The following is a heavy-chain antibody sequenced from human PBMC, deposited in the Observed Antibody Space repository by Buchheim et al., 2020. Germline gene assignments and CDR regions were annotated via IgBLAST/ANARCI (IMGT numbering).Heavy chain of an antibody. CDR1: AFTVSSNY. J-gene: IGHJ6*03. CDR2: IDSGGTT. D-gene: IGHD2-2*01. Sequence: EVQLVESGGGLIQPGGPLRLSCAASAFTVSSNYMTWVRQAPGKGLEWVSVIDSGGTTYYADSVKGRFTISRDISKNTLYLQMNSLRAEDTAVYYCARGATELGYCSTASCYGSNYYMDVWGKGTT. CDR3: ARGATELGYCSTASCYGSNYYMDV. V-gene: IGHV3-53*01.